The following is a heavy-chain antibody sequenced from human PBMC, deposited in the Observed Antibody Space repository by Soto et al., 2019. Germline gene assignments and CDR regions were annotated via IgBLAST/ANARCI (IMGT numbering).Heavy chain of an antibody. J-gene: IGHJ4*02. CDR1: GSIFRGYG. Sequence: QVQLVESGGGVVQPGRSLRLSCAASGSIFRGYGMHWVRQAPGKGLEWVAIIRCDGSNINYADAVMGRFTISRDNSKNMLDLEMNSLRVEDTAVYYCARDGIGSAAFWGYLDYWGQGTLVTVSS. CDR2: IRCDGSNI. V-gene: IGHV3-33*01. CDR3: ARDGIGSAAFWGYLDY. D-gene: IGHD3-16*01.